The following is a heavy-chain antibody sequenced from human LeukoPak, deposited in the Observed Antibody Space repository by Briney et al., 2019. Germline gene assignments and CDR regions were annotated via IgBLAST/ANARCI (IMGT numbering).Heavy chain of an antibody. CDR2: IYYSGST. V-gene: IGHV4-59*01. Sequence: SETLSLTWTVSGGSISSYYWSWIRQPPGKGLEWIGYIYYSGSTNYNPSLKSRVSISLDTSKNQFSLKLSSVTAADTAVYYCARDGGASRMDVWGQGTTVTVSS. D-gene: IGHD3-10*01. CDR3: ARDGGASRMDV. CDR1: GGSISSYY. J-gene: IGHJ6*02.